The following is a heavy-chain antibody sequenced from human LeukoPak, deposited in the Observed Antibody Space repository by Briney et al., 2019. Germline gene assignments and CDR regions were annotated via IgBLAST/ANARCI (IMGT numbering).Heavy chain of an antibody. CDR1: GGSISSGDYY. CDR2: IYYSGST. Sequence: PSATLSLTCTVAGGSISSGDYYWSWIRQPPGKGLEWIGYIYYSGSTYYNPSLKSRVTISVDTSKNQFSLKLSSVTAADTAVYYCTRERRQWCFDPGGQGTLVTVSS. J-gene: IGHJ5*02. D-gene: IGHD2-15*01. CDR3: TRERRQWCFDP. V-gene: IGHV4-30-4*08.